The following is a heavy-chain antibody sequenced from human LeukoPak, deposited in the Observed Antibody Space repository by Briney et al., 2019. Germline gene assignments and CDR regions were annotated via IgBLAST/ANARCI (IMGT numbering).Heavy chain of an antibody. Sequence: SETLSLTCAVSGGSISSSNWWSWVRQPPGKGLEWIGEIYHSGGTNYNPSLKSRVTISVDTSKNQFSLKLSSVTAADTAVYYCARELSSSSWHYYYYYYMDVWGKGTTVTVSS. D-gene: IGHD6-13*01. CDR3: ARELSSSSWHYYYYYYMDV. V-gene: IGHV4-4*02. CDR1: GGSISSSNW. CDR2: IYHSGGT. J-gene: IGHJ6*03.